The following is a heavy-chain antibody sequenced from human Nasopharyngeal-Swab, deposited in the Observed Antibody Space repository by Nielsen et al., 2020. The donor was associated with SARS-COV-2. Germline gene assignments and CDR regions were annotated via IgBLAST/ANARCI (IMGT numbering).Heavy chain of an antibody. V-gene: IGHV1-24*01. D-gene: IGHD2-2*01. CDR1: GYTLTELS. Sequence: ASVKVSCKVSGYTLTELSMHWVRQDPGKGLEWMGGFDPEDGETIYAQKFQGRVTMTEDTSTDTAYMELSSLRSEDTAVYYCATSIVVVPAAMRRLVYYYYYGMDVWGQGTTVTVSS. CDR2: FDPEDGET. CDR3: ATSIVVVPAAMRRLVYYYYYGMDV. J-gene: IGHJ6*02.